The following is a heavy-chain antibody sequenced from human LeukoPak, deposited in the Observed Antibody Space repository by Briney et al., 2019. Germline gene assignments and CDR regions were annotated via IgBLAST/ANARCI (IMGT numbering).Heavy chain of an antibody. D-gene: IGHD5-18*01. CDR1: GYTFTSYY. CDR3: ARGGPSYSYGHSAFDY. V-gene: IGHV1-46*01. J-gene: IGHJ4*02. CDR2: INPSGGST. Sequence: AXXKVSCKGSGYTFTSYYMHWVRQAPGQGVEGMGVINPSGGSTSYAQKFQGRVTMPRDTSTSTVYMELSSLRSEHTAVYYCARGGPSYSYGHSAFDYWGQGTLVTVSS.